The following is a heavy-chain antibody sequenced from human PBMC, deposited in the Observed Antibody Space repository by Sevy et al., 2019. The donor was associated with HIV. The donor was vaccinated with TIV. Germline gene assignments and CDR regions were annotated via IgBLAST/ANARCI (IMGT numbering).Heavy chain of an antibody. V-gene: IGHV3-11*01. CDR2: IXXXXXTI. D-gene: IGHD2-15*01. CDR3: ARDGRGXXXGYXXXXXX. CDR1: XXXXXXXX. Sequence: GGSLRLSXAAXXXXXXXXXMXWIRXAXGXGXEXVSYIXXXXXTIYQADSVKGRFTISRDNAMNSLYLQMNSLRAEDSAVYYCARDGRGXXXGYXXXXXXWGQXTLVTVSS. J-gene: IGHJ1*01.